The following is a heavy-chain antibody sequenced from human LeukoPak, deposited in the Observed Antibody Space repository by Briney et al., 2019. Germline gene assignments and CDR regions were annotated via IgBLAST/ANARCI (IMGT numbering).Heavy chain of an antibody. CDR1: GYTFTNYG. D-gene: IGHD4-17*01. J-gene: IGHJ4*02. V-gene: IGHV1-18*01. CDR3: ARSKGGGYGDHYLSPN. CDR2: ISAYNGNT. Sequence: VASVKVSCKASGYTFTNYGISWVRQAPGQGLEWMGWISAYNGNTNYAQNLQGRVTVTTDTSTSTAYMELRSLRSDDTAVYYCARSKGGGYGDHYLSPNWGQGTLVTVSS.